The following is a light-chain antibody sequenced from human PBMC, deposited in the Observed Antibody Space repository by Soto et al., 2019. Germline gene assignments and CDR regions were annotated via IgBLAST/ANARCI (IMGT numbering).Light chain of an antibody. V-gene: IGLV2-8*01. Sequence: QSVLTQPPSASGSPGQSVATSCTGTSXDVGGYNYVSWYQQHPGKAPKLMIYEVNKRPSGVPDRFSGSKSGNTASLTVSGLQAGDEADYYCSSYAGSSNVFGTGTKVTVL. J-gene: IGLJ1*01. CDR1: SXDVGGYNY. CDR3: SSYAGSSNV. CDR2: EVN.